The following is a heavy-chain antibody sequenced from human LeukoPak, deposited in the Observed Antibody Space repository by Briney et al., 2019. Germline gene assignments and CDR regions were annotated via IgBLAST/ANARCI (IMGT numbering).Heavy chain of an antibody. CDR3: ARDLYGDCFDY. CDR1: GYTFSRYG. J-gene: IGHJ4*02. CDR2: INAGNENT. V-gene: IGHV1-3*01. Sequence: GASVKVSCKASGYTFSRYGMHWVRQAPGQRLEWMGWINAGNENTKYSQKFQGRVSITRDTSASTVYMELSSLTSEDTAVYYCARDLYGDCFDYWGQGTLVTVSS. D-gene: IGHD3-16*01.